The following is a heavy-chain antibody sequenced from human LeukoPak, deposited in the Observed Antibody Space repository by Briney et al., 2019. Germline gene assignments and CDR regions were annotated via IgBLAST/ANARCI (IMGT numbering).Heavy chain of an antibody. CDR2: ISGSGGST. CDR3: AKETPITIFGVVRRDDY. J-gene: IGHJ4*02. Sequence: GGSLRLSCAASGFTFSSYAMSWVRQAPGKGLEWVSAISGSGGSTYYADSVKGRFTISRDNSKNTLYLQMNSLRAEDTAVYYCAKETPITIFGVVRRDDYWGQGTLVTVSS. V-gene: IGHV3-23*01. D-gene: IGHD3-3*01. CDR1: GFTFSSYA.